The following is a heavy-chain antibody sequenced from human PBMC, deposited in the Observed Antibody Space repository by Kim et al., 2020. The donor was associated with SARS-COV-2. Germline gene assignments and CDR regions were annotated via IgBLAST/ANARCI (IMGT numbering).Heavy chain of an antibody. CDR3: AKDDGYSTETQFDY. V-gene: IGHV3-30*18. Sequence: GGSLRLSCAASGFTFSSYGMHWVRQAPGKGLEWVAVISYDGSNKYYADSVKGRFTISRDNSKNTLYLQMNSLRAEDTAVYYCAKDDGYSTETQFDYWGQGTLVTVSS. CDR1: GFTFSSYG. CDR2: ISYDGSNK. J-gene: IGHJ4*02. D-gene: IGHD6-13*01.